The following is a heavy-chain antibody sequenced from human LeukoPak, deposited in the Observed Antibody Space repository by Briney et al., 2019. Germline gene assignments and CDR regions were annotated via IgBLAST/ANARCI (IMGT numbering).Heavy chain of an antibody. CDR1: GFTFSSYA. Sequence: GGSLRLSCAASGFTFSSYAMHWVRQAPGKGLEWVAVISYDGSIKYYADSVKGRFTISRDNSKNTLYLQMNSLRAEDTAVYYCARDAGYSSSWYIHYWGQGTLVTVSS. CDR2: ISYDGSIK. J-gene: IGHJ4*02. V-gene: IGHV3-30*04. D-gene: IGHD6-13*01. CDR3: ARDAGYSSSWYIHY.